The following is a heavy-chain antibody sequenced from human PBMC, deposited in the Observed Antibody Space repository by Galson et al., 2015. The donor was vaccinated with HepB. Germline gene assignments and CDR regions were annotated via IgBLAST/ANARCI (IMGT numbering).Heavy chain of an antibody. J-gene: IGHJ4*02. CDR2: TYYRSEWYN. CDR1: GDSVSSNSAA. V-gene: IGHV6-1*01. D-gene: IGHD5-18*01. Sequence: CAISGDSVSSNSAAWNWIRQSPSRGLEWLGRTYYRSEWYNDYAVSVKSRITINPDTSKNQFSLQLNSVTPEDTAVYYCARMGSIRYGLTLYYSDYSVQGTLVTVSS. CDR3: ARMGSIRYGLTLYYSDY.